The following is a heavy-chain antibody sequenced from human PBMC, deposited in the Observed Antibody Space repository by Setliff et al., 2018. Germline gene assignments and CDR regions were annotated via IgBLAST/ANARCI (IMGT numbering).Heavy chain of an antibody. CDR1: GYTFTSYG. V-gene: IGHV1-18*01. J-gene: IGHJ6*03. CDR3: ARAGKYFDDTSGYYYDRDYYFYMDV. CDR2: ISTYNGKT. Sequence: ASVKVSCKASGYTFTSYGITWVRQAPGQGPEWMGWISTYNGKTKYAEKVQGRVAMSTDTSTSTAYMELRSLRSDDTAVYFCARAGKYFDDTSGYYYDRDYYFYMDVWGKGTTVTVSS. D-gene: IGHD3-22*01.